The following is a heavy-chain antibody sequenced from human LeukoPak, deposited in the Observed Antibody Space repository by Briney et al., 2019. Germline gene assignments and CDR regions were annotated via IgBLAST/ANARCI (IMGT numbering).Heavy chain of an antibody. CDR1: GGSISSYY. CDR2: IYYSGST. J-gene: IGHJ3*02. V-gene: IGHV4-59*08. D-gene: IGHD3-9*01. Sequence: SETLSLTCTVSGGSISSYYWSWIRQPPGKGLEWIGYIYYSGSTNYNPSLKSRVTISVDTSKNQFSLKLSSVTAADTAVYYCARAGSGYDILTGYYMAAFDIWGQGTMVTVSS. CDR3: ARAGSGYDILTGYYMAAFDI.